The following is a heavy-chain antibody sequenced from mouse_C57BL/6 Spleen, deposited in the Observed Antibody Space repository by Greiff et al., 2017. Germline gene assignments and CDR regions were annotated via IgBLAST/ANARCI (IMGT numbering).Heavy chain of an antibody. Sequence: QVQLQQSGPELVKPGASVKISCKASGYAFSSSWMNWVKQRPGKGLEWIGRIYPGDGDTNYNGKFKGKATLTADKSSSTAYMQRSSLTSEDSAVYFCARPTAQATDYYAMDYWGQGTSVTVAS. J-gene: IGHJ4*01. CDR3: ARPTAQATDYYAMDY. CDR2: IYPGDGDT. D-gene: IGHD3-2*02. V-gene: IGHV1-82*01. CDR1: GYAFSSSW.